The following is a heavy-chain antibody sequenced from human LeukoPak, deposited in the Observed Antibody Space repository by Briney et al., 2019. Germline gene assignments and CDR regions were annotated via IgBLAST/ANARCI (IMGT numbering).Heavy chain of an antibody. D-gene: IGHD3-3*01. J-gene: IGHJ5*02. CDR1: GYSFTSYW. V-gene: IGHV5-51*01. CDR3: ARRSRMSGYYNWFDP. Sequence: PGESLKISCKGSGYSFTSYWIGWVRQTPGKGLEWMGIIYPGDSDTRYSPSFQGQVTISADKSISTAYLQWSSLKASDTAMYYCARRSRMSGYYNWFDPWGQGTLVTVSS. CDR2: IYPGDSDT.